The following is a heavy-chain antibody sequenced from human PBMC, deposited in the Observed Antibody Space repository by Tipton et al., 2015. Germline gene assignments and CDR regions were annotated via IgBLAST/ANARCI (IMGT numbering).Heavy chain of an antibody. J-gene: IGHJ4*02. Sequence: RSLRLSCAASGFSFSSFGVHWVRQAPGEGLEWVAAIWYDGSDKYYAESLKGRVTISRDNSKNTVSLQMNSLRAEDTAVYYCARDPAGVRGNCDLWGQGTLVSVSS. CDR2: IWYDGSDK. D-gene: IGHD2-15*01. CDR1: GFSFSSFG. CDR3: ARDPAGVRGNCDL. V-gene: IGHV3-33*01.